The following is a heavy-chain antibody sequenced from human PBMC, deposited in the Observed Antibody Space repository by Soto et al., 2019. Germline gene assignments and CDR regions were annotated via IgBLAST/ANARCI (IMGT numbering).Heavy chain of an antibody. CDR1: GGTFSSYA. D-gene: IGHD3-22*01. CDR2: IIPIYGTA. CDR3: ARESSYYNYDSSGPWYYYGMDV. V-gene: IGHV1-69*06. Sequence: ASVKVSCKASGGTFSSYAISWVRQAPGQGLEWMGGIIPIYGTANYAQKFQGRVTITADKSTSTAYMELSSLRSEDTAGYYCARESSYYNYDSSGPWYYYGMDVWGQGTTITVSS. J-gene: IGHJ6*02.